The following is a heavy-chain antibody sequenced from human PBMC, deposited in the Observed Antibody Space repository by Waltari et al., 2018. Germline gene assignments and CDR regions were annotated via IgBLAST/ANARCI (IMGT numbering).Heavy chain of an antibody. D-gene: IGHD2-21*02. CDR3: ARGRNDLSAFFDP. Sequence: QVQLVQSGAEVTKPGASVKVSCKASGYRFTGYYLHWLRQAPGQGLEWMGRIIPDRGVTKYEQNWQGRVTMTRDTSTNTAYMELNSLTSDDTAVYYCARGRNDLSAFFDPWGQGTLVAVSS. V-gene: IGHV1-2*06. CDR1: GYRFTGYY. J-gene: IGHJ5*02. CDR2: IIPDRGVT.